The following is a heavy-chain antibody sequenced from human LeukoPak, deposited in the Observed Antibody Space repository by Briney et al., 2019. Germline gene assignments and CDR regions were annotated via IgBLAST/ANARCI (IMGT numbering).Heavy chain of an antibody. Sequence: SGGSLRLSCAASGFTFSSYSMNWVRQAPGKGLEWVSSISSSSSYIYYADSVKGRFTISRDNAKNSLYLQMNSLRAEDTAVYYCARVADSSSWYPREYYYGMDVWGQGTTVTVSS. J-gene: IGHJ6*02. CDR1: GFTFSSYS. V-gene: IGHV3-21*01. CDR2: ISSSSSYI. D-gene: IGHD6-13*01. CDR3: ARVADSSSWYPREYYYGMDV.